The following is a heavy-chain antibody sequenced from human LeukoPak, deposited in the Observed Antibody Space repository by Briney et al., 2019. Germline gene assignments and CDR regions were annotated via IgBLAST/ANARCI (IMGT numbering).Heavy chain of an antibody. CDR2: ISGSGGST. Sequence: GGSLRLSCAASGFTFSSYAMHWVRQAPGKGLEWVSAISGSGGSTYYADSVKGRFTISRDNSKNTLYLQMNSLRAEDTAVYYCAKDLSATILFDYWGQGTLVTVSS. CDR3: AKDLSATILFDY. V-gene: IGHV3-23*01. J-gene: IGHJ4*02. D-gene: IGHD5-24*01. CDR1: GFTFSSYA.